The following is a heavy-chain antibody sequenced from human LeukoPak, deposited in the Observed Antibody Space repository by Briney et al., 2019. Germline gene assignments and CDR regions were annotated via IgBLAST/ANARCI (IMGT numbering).Heavy chain of an antibody. D-gene: IGHD1-7*01. CDR1: GGSFSGYY. CDR2: INHSGST. V-gene: IGHV4-34*01. Sequence: SETLSLTCAVYGGSFSGYYRSWIRQPPGKGLEWIGEINHSGSTNYNPSLKSRVTISVDRSKNQFSLKLSSVTAADTAVYYCARRTGTTRFDWFDPWGQGTLVTVSS. CDR3: ARRTGTTRFDWFDP. J-gene: IGHJ5*02.